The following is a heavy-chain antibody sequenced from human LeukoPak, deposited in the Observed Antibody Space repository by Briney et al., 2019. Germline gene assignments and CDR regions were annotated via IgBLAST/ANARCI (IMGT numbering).Heavy chain of an antibody. CDR1: GGSISSYY. D-gene: IGHD5-18*01. CDR3: TRDSAYSFFYYFDY. Sequence: SETLSLTCTVSGGSISSYYWSWIRQPPGKGLEWIGYIYYSGSTNYNPSLKSRVTISVDTSKNQLSLKLTSVTAADTAVYYCTRDSAYSFFYYFDYWGQGALVTVSS. V-gene: IGHV4-59*01. CDR2: IYYSGST. J-gene: IGHJ4*02.